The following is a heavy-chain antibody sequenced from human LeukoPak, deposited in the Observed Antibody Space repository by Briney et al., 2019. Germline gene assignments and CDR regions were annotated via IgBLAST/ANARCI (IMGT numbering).Heavy chain of an antibody. D-gene: IGHD2-2*01. CDR3: AKSDCSSTSCSGNFDY. V-gene: IGHV3-23*01. CDR1: GFTFSSYA. Sequence: GGSLRLSCAASGFTFSSYAMSWARQAPGKGLEWVSAISGSGGSTYYADSVKGRFTISRDNSKNTLYLQMNSLRAEDTAVYYCAKSDCSSTSCSGNFDYWGQGTLVTVSS. CDR2: ISGSGGST. J-gene: IGHJ4*02.